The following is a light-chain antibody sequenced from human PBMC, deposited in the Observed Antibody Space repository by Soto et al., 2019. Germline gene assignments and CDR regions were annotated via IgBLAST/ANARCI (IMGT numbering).Light chain of an antibody. J-gene: IGLJ2*01. CDR1: SSDVGAYNY. CDR3: TSWTTSTTMK. V-gene: IGLV2-14*01. CDR2: DVN. Sequence: QSASVSGSPGQSITISCTGTSSDVGAYNYVSWYQQHPGKAPKLMIYDVNIRPSGVSNRFSGSKSGNTASLTISGLQAEDEADYYCTSWTTSTTMKFGGGTKVTVL.